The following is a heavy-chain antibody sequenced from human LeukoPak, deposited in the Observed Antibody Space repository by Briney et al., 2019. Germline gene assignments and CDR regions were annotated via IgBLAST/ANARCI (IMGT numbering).Heavy chain of an antibody. V-gene: IGHV4-30-4*08. CDR1: GGSTSSGDYY. J-gene: IGHJ5*02. CDR2: IYYSGST. D-gene: IGHD3-3*01. CDR3: ARNGHYDFWSGYYSDP. Sequence: SQTLSLTCTVSGGSTSSGDYYWSWIRQPPGKGLEWIGYIYYSGSTYYNPSLKSRVTISVDTSKNQFSLKLSSVTAADTAVYYCARNGHYDFWSGYYSDPWGQGTLVTVSS.